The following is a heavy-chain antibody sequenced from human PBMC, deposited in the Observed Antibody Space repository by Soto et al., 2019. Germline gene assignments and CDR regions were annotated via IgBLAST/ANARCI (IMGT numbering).Heavy chain of an antibody. CDR2: ISWNSGSI. CDR3: AKDRYSSSSLDY. D-gene: IGHD6-6*01. Sequence: EVQLVESGGGLVQPGRTLRLSCAASGFTFDDYAMHWVRQAPGKGLEWVSGISWNSGSIGYADSVKGRFTISRDNAKNSLYLQMNSLRAEDTTLYYCAKDRYSSSSLDYWGQGTLVTVSS. CDR1: GFTFDDYA. J-gene: IGHJ4*02. V-gene: IGHV3-9*01.